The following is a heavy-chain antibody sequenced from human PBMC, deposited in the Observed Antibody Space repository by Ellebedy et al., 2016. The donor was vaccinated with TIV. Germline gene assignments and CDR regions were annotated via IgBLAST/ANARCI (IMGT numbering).Heavy chain of an antibody. Sequence: AASVKVSCKVSGGPFSIYTLNWVRQAPGQGLEWMGWINPNSGNTGYAQKFQGRVTMTRDNSISTAYMELSSLTSEDTAVYYCARDFEFMIYVNGGEYYHYALDVWGQGTTVTVAS. CDR3: ARDFEFMIYVNGGEYYHYALDV. J-gene: IGHJ6*02. CDR2: INPNSGNT. D-gene: IGHD3-10*02. CDR1: GGPFSIYT. V-gene: IGHV1-8*02.